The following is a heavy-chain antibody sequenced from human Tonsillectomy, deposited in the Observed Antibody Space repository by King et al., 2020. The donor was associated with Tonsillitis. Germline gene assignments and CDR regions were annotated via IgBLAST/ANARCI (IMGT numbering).Heavy chain of an antibody. V-gene: IGHV3-7*01. CDR2: IKHDGSEK. Sequence: VQLVESGGGLVQPGGSLRLSCAASGFTFSSYWMTWVRQAPGKGLEWVANIKHDGSEKYYVDSVKGRFTISRDNAKNALYLHMDSLRAEDTAEYYCARGGYSYGRFGYWGQGTLVIVSS. D-gene: IGHD5-18*01. CDR3: ARGGYSYGRFGY. CDR1: GFTFSSYW. J-gene: IGHJ4*02.